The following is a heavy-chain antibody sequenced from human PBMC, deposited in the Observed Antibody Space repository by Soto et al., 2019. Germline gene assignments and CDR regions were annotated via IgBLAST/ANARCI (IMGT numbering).Heavy chain of an antibody. CDR2: TYYRSKWYN. V-gene: IGHV6-1*01. CDR1: GDSVSSNSAA. CDR3: ARSVEQPHYYYYGMDV. J-gene: IGHJ6*04. D-gene: IGHD6-13*01. Sequence: SQTLSLTCAISGDSVSSNSAAWNWIRQSPSRGLEWLGRTYYRSKWYNDYAVSVKSRITINPDTSKNQFSLQLNSVTPEDTAVYYCARSVEQPHYYYYGMDVWGKGTTVTVSS.